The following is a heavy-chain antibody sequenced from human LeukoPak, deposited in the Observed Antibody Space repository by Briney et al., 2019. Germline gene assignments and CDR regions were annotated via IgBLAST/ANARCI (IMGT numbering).Heavy chain of an antibody. CDR3: ARGSYGMDV. CDR2: VSKSDGTT. Sequence: SCKASGYTFTTYAMSWVRQAPGKGLEWVSSVSKSDGTTYYADSVKGRLTISRDNSKNTLHLQMNGLRAEDTAVYYCARGSYGMDVWGQGTTVTVSS. J-gene: IGHJ6*02. CDR1: GYTFTTYA. V-gene: IGHV3-23*01.